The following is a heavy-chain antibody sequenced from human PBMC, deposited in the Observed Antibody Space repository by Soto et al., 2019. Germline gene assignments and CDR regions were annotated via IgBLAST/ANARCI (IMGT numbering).Heavy chain of an antibody. CDR1: WGTVSSYV. Sequence: GVPLRVSWAAAWGTVSSYVMHWVRQAPGKGLVWVSRINSDGSSTSYADSVKGRFTISRDNAKNTLYLQMNSLRAEDTAVYYCARSYSSSWNDAFDIWGQGTMVTVSS. V-gene: IGHV3-74*01. J-gene: IGHJ3*02. CDR3: ARSYSSSWNDAFDI. CDR2: INSDGSST. D-gene: IGHD6-13*01.